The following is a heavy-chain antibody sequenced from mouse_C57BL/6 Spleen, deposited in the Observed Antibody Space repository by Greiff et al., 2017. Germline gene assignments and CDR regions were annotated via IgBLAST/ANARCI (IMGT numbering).Heavy chain of an antibody. CDR1: GFTFSSYG. CDR2: ISSGGSYT. J-gene: IGHJ2*01. CDR3: ARQKLFDY. Sequence: EVKLMESGGDLVKPGGSLKLSCAASGFTFSSYGMSWVRQTPDKRLEWVATISSGGSYTYYPDSVKGRFTISRDNAKNTLYLQMSSLKSEDTAMYYCARQKLFDYWGQGTTLTVSS. V-gene: IGHV5-6*01.